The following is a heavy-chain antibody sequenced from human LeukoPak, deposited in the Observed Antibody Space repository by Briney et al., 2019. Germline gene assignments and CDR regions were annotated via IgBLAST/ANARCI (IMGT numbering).Heavy chain of an antibody. CDR1: GYTFTGYY. D-gene: IGHD3-16*02. Sequence: ASVKVSCKASGYTFTGYYMHWVRQAPGQGLEWMGWINPNSGGTNYAQQFQGRVTMTRDTSISTAYMELSRLRSDDTAVYYCARDYHFYDYVWGSYRFPLGYWGQGTLVTVPS. CDR2: INPNSGGT. V-gene: IGHV1-2*02. CDR3: ARDYHFYDYVWGSYRFPLGY. J-gene: IGHJ4*02.